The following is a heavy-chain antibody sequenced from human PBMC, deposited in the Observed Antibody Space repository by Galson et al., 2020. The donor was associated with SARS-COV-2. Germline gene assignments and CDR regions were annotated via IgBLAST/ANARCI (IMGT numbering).Heavy chain of an antibody. J-gene: IGHJ4*02. CDR1: GFTFSSYA. CDR3: AKPEYSSSWSLFGY. CDR2: ISGSGGST. V-gene: IGHV3-23*01. D-gene: IGHD6-13*01. Sequence: GGSLRLSCAASGFTFSSYAMSWVRPAPGKGLEWVSAISGSGGSTYYADSVKGRFTIARDNSKNTLYLQMNSLRAEDTAVYYCAKPEYSSSWSLFGYWGQGTLVTVSS.